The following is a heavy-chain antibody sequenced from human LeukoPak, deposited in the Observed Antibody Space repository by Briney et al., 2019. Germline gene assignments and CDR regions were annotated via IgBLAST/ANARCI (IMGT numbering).Heavy chain of an antibody. V-gene: IGHV3-23*01. CDR1: GFTFSSYG. Sequence: PGGSLRLSCAASGFTFSSYGMSWVRQAPGKGLEWVSAISGSGGFTYYADSVKGRFTISRDNAKNSLYLQMNSLRAEDTAVYYCARDRMDYEADYWGQGTLVTVSS. CDR3: ARDRMDYEADY. J-gene: IGHJ4*02. CDR2: ISGSGGFT. D-gene: IGHD4-17*01.